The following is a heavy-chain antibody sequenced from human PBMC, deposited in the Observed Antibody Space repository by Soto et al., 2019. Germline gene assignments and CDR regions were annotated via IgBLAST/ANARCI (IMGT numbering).Heavy chain of an antibody. CDR1: GGTFSSYA. J-gene: IGHJ6*02. CDR3: AREWIVVVPAARLDYYGTDV. Sequence: ASVKVSCKASGGTFSSYAISWVRQAPGQGLEWMGGIIPIFGTANYAQKFQGRVTITADKSTSTAYMELSSLRSEDTAVYYRAREWIVVVPAARLDYYGTDVWGQGTTVTVSS. D-gene: IGHD2-2*01. CDR2: IIPIFGTA. V-gene: IGHV1-69*06.